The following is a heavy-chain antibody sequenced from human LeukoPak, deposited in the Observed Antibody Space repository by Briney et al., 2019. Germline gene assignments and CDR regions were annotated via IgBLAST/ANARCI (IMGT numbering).Heavy chain of an antibody. V-gene: IGHV3-7*01. Sequence: GGSLRLSCAAYGFTFSSYWMSWVRQAPGKGLEWVANIKQDGSEKYYADSVKGRFTISRDNAKNSLYLQMNSLRAEDTAVYYCAREGDYILGSFDYWGQGTLVTVSS. J-gene: IGHJ4*02. CDR2: IKQDGSEK. CDR3: AREGDYILGSFDY. D-gene: IGHD3-16*01. CDR1: GFTFSSYW.